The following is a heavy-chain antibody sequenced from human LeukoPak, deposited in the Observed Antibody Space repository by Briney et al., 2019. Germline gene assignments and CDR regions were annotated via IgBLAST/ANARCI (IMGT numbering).Heavy chain of an antibody. J-gene: IGHJ4*02. CDR3: ARGILLWRKPFDY. D-gene: IGHD2-2*01. V-gene: IGHV1-3*01. CDR2: INAGNGNT. Sequence: ASVKVSCKASGYTFTSYAMHWVRQAPGQRLEWMGWINAGNGNTKYSQKFQGRVTMTRNTSISTAYMELSSLRSEDTAVYYCARGILLWRKPFDYWGQGTLVTVSS. CDR1: GYTFTSYA.